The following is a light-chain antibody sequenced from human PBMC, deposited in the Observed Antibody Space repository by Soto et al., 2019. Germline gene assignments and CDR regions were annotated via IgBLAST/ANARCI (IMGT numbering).Light chain of an antibody. CDR2: DAS. Sequence: EILLTQSPATLSLSPGEGATLSCRASQSIYSKLAWYQQRRGQTPRLLIYDASSRATGIPARFSGSGFGTEFTLSISSLQSEDFAVYYCQQYDSWPPLPFGGGTKVEIK. V-gene: IGKV3-15*01. CDR1: QSIYSK. CDR3: QQYDSWPPLP. J-gene: IGKJ4*01.